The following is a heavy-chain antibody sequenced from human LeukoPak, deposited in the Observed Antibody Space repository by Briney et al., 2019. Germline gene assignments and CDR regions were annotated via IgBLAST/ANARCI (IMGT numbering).Heavy chain of an antibody. D-gene: IGHD6-19*01. CDR1: GFTFSDYE. CDR2: ISNSGSFI. CDR3: ARGPSVGSGWSPDY. J-gene: IGHJ4*02. Sequence: AGGSLRLSCTGSGFTFSDYEMNWVRQAPGKGLEWISYISNSGSFIYYADSVKGRFTISRDNAKNSLFLQMHSLRAEDTAVYYCARGPSVGSGWSPDYWGQGTLVTVSS. V-gene: IGHV3-48*03.